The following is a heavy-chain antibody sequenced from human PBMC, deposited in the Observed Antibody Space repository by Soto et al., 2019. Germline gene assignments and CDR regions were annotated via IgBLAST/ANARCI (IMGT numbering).Heavy chain of an antibody. CDR3: ATPRDGQQSIYYFDY. Sequence: SVKVSCKASGGTFSSYAISWVRQAPGQGLEWMGGIIPIFGTANYAQKFQGRVTITADESTSTAYMELSSLRSEDTAVYYCATPRDGQQSIYYFDYWGQGALVTVSS. CDR2: IIPIFGTA. D-gene: IGHD6-13*01. CDR1: GGTFSSYA. J-gene: IGHJ4*02. V-gene: IGHV1-69*13.